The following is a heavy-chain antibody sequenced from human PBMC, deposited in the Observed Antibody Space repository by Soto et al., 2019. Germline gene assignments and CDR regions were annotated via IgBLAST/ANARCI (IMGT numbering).Heavy chain of an antibody. CDR2: MNPNSGNT. CDR3: ARGPGGPDGPGDY. J-gene: IGHJ4*02. CDR1: GYTFTSYD. V-gene: IGHV1-8*01. D-gene: IGHD2-15*01. Sequence: GASVKVSCKASGYTFTSYDINWVRQATGQGREWMGWMNPNSGNTGYSQKFQGRVTITRDTSASTAYMELSSLRSEDTAVYYCARGPGGPDGPGDYWGQGSLVTVSS.